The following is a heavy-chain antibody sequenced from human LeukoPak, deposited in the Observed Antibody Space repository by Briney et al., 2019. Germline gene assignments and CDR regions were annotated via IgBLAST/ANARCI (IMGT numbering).Heavy chain of an antibody. CDR2: ISGSGGST. CDR1: GFTFSSYA. J-gene: IGHJ3*02. D-gene: IGHD1-26*01. V-gene: IGHV3-23*01. CDR3: ARNSYSGSYYDAFDI. Sequence: GGSLRLSCAASGFTFSSYAMSWVRQAPGKGLEWVSAISGSGGSTYYADSVKGRFTISRDNAKNTLYLQMNSLRAEDTAVYYCARNSYSGSYYDAFDIWGQGTMVTVSS.